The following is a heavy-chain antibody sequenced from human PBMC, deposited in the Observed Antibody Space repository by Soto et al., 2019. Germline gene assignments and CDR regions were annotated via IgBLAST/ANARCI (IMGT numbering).Heavy chain of an antibody. Sequence: QVQLVQSGAEVKKPGASVKVSCKASGYTFTTYYMHWVRQAPGQELEWMGIINPSGGSTSYAQKFQGRVTMPRDTSTSTVYMELSSLRSEDTAVYYCARGRNYYDSSGYYRFDSWGQGTLVTVSS. D-gene: IGHD3-22*01. CDR2: INPSGGST. CDR3: ARGRNYYDSSGYYRFDS. J-gene: IGHJ4*02. CDR1: GYTFTTYY. V-gene: IGHV1-46*01.